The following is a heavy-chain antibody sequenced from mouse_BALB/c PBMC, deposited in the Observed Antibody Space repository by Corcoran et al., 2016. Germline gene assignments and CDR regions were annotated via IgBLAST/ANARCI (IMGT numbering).Heavy chain of an antibody. Sequence: QIRLVQSGPELKKPGETVKISCKASGYTFTNYGMNWVKQAPGKGLKWMGWINTYTGEPTYADDFKGRFVFSLETSASTAYLQINNLKNEDMATYVCARDSFITTLGDYWGQGTTLTVSS. D-gene: IGHD1-1*01. J-gene: IGHJ2*01. CDR1: GYTFTNYG. CDR3: ARDSFITTLGDY. CDR2: INTYTGEP. V-gene: IGHV9-1*02.